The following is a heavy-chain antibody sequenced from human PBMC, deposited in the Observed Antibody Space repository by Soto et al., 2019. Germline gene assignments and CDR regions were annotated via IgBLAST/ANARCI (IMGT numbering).Heavy chain of an antibody. V-gene: IGHV3-11*03. Sequence: PGGSLRLSCAASGFTFSDYYMSWIRQAPGKGLEWVSYISSSSSYTNYADSVKGRFTISRDNSKNSLYLQMNSLRAEDTAVYYCAKSGSAGLYYFDYWGQGTLVTVSS. CDR1: GFTFSDYY. CDR2: ISSSSSYT. CDR3: AKSGSAGLYYFDY. J-gene: IGHJ4*02. D-gene: IGHD6-13*01.